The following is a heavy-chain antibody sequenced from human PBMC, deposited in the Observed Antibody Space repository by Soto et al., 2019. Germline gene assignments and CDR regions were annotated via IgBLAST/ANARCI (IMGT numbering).Heavy chain of an antibody. Sequence: EVHLLESGGGLVRPGGSLRLSCAASGFTFSSYAMTWVRQAPGKGLEWVSGVSGTGGSAYYADSVKGWFTISRDNSTNPVYLHMNRLRAADTAVYYCAKGSAYSDYDLEYWGQGTLVTVSS. CDR2: VSGTGGSA. J-gene: IGHJ4*02. CDR1: GFTFSSYA. CDR3: AKGSAYSDYDLEY. V-gene: IGHV3-23*01. D-gene: IGHD4-17*01.